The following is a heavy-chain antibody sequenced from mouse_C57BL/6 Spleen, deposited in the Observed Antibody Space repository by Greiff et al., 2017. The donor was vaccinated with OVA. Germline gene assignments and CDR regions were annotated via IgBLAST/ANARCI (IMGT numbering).Heavy chain of an antibody. V-gene: IGHV1-52*01. CDR3: ARFYYGNYDY. J-gene: IGHJ2*01. CDR2: IDPSDSVT. Sequence: VQLQQPGAELVRPGSSVKLSCKASGYTFTSYWMHWVKQRPIQGLEWIGNIDPSDSVTHYNHKFKDKATLTVDKSSSTAYMQLSSLTSEDSAVYYCARFYYGNYDYWGQGTTLTVSS. CDR1: GYTFTSYW. D-gene: IGHD2-1*01.